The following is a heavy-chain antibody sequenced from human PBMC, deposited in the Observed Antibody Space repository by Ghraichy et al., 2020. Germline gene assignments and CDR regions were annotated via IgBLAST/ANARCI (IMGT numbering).Heavy chain of an antibody. CDR1: GFTFSTSS. J-gene: IGHJ4*02. V-gene: IGHV3-48*04. D-gene: IGHD6-13*01. CDR3: ATEIAAGGENY. Sequence: LSLTCVASGFTFSTSSMNWVRQVPGKGLEWISYITITSTTIYYADSVKGRFTVSRDNAKNSLYLQMNSLRAEDTAVYYCATEIAAGGENYWGRGTLVTVSS. CDR2: ITITSTTI.